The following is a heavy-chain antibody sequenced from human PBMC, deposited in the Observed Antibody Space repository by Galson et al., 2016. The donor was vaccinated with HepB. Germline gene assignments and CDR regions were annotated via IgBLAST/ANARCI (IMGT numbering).Heavy chain of an antibody. CDR3: ARDFATRGYLDY. Sequence: SLRLSCAASEFTFSSSSMHWVRQAPGKGLEWVAIISYDGSNKYYADSVKGRFTISRDNSKNTLYLQMNSLSAEDTAVYYCARDFATRGYLDYWGQGTLVTVSS. D-gene: IGHD3-22*01. J-gene: IGHJ4*02. CDR2: ISYDGSNK. CDR1: EFTFSSSS. V-gene: IGHV3-30*04.